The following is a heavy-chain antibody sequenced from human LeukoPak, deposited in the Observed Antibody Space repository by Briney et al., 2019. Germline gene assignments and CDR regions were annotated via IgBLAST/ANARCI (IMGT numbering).Heavy chain of an antibody. J-gene: IGHJ5*02. V-gene: IGHV4-31*03. CDR3: VRSKYCSSTSCYTYNWFDP. CDR1: GGSISSGGYY. Sequence: PSETLSLTCTVSGGSISSGGYYWSWIRQHPGKGLEWIGYIYYSGSTYYNPSLKSRVTISVDTSKNQFSLKLSSVTAADTAVYYCVRSKYCSSTSCYTYNWFDPWGQGTLVTVSS. D-gene: IGHD2-2*02. CDR2: IYYSGST.